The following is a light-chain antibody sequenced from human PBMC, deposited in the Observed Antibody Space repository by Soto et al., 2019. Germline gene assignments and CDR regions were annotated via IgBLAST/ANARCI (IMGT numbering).Light chain of an antibody. Sequence: DIQMTQSPSSLSASVGDRVTITCRASQSISSYLNWYQQKPGKAPKLLIYAASSLQSGVPSRFSGSGSGTEFTLTISSLQPEDFATYYCQQSYSTPLTFGGGIKVEMK. J-gene: IGKJ4*01. CDR1: QSISSY. CDR3: QQSYSTPLT. CDR2: AAS. V-gene: IGKV1-39*01.